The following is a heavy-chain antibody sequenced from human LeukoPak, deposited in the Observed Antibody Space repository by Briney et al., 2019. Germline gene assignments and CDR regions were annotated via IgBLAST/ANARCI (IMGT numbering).Heavy chain of an antibody. D-gene: IGHD3-22*01. Sequence: GGSLRLSCAASGFNFRNYSMYWVRQAPGRGLEWMSYISNSGATIYYGDSVKGRFTISRDNAKNSLFLQMNNLRAEDTALYYCVRLPRWLTSYPYESSADLPLDWGRRTLVTVSS. J-gene: IGHJ4*02. CDR3: VRLPRWLTSYPYESSADLPLD. V-gene: IGHV3-48*04. CDR1: GFNFRNYS. CDR2: ISNSGATI.